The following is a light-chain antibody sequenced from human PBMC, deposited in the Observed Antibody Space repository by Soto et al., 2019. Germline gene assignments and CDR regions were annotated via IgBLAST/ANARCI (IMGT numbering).Light chain of an antibody. V-gene: IGLV2-14*01. CDR3: SSYTSSSTV. CDR1: SSDIGGYKY. Sequence: QSALTQPASVSGSPGQSITISCTGTSSDIGGYKYVSWYQQHPGKAPKLMISEVSNRPSGVSNRFSGSKSGNTASLTISGLQAEDEADYYCSSYTSSSTVFGTGTKLTVL. CDR2: EVS. J-gene: IGLJ1*01.